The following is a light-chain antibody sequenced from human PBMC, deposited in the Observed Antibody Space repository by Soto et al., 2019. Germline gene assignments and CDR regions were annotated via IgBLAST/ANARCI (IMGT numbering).Light chain of an antibody. CDR2: KAS. Sequence: IQMTQSPSTLSASVGDRVTITCRASQSISTWLAWYQQKPGKAPKLLIYKASSLEGGVPSRFSGSGSGTEFNITISGLQPDDFATYYCQQYNTYPLTFGGGTKVDIK. V-gene: IGKV1-5*03. CDR3: QQYNTYPLT. J-gene: IGKJ4*01. CDR1: QSISTW.